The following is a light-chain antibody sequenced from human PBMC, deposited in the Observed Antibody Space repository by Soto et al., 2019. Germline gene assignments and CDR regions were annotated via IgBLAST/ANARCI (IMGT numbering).Light chain of an antibody. J-gene: IGKJ5*01. CDR1: QSVGSN. CDR2: GAS. V-gene: IGKV3-15*01. Sequence: EVVLTQSPATLSVPPGERATLSCRASQSVGSNLAWFQQKPGQAPRLLIYGASTRATGVPARFSGSGSGTDFTLTISSLQSEDFAVYYCQQYTNWPPITFGQGTRLEIK. CDR3: QQYTNWPPIT.